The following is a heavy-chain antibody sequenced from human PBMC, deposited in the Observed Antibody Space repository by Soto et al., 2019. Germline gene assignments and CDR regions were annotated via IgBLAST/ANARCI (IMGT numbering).Heavy chain of an antibody. J-gene: IGHJ6*02. CDR2: ISWNSGSI. Sequence: GGSLRLSCAASGFTFDYYAMHWVRQSPGKGLEWVSGISWNSGSIGHADSVKGRFTISRDNAKNSLYLQMNSLRAEDTALYYCAKDLYSSSSVGMDVWGQGTTVTVSS. CDR3: AKDLYSSSSVGMDV. CDR1: GFTFDYYA. V-gene: IGHV3-9*01. D-gene: IGHD6-6*01.